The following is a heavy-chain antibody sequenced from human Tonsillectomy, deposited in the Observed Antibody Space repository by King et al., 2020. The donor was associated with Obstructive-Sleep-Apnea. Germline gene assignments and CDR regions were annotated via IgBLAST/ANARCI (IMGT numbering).Heavy chain of an antibody. J-gene: IGHJ4*02. Sequence: VQLVESGAEVKKPGESLKISCKGAGYSFTSYWIGWVRQMPGKGLEWMGIIYPGASETRYSPSFQGQVTISADKSIRPAYLQWRSLKAPDTAMYFCARHSLGIGATGSDYWGQGTLVTVAS. V-gene: IGHV5-51*01. CDR2: IYPGASET. CDR1: GYSFTSYW. CDR3: ARHSLGIGATGSDY. D-gene: IGHD1-26*01.